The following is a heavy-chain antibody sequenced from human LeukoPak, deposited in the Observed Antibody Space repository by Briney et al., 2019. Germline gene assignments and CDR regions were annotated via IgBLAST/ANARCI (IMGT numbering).Heavy chain of an antibody. CDR2: ISYNSGSI. V-gene: IGHV3-9*01. D-gene: IGHD5-18*01. J-gene: IGHJ4*02. CDR3: AKVGPVSSYGFGFFNY. Sequence: SLRLSCAASGFTFDDYAMHWVRQAPGKGLEWVSGISYNSGSINYAESVKGRFTISRDNAKNSLYLQMNSLTVEDTALYYCAKVGPVSSYGFGFFNYWGRGTPVTVSS. CDR1: GFTFDDYA.